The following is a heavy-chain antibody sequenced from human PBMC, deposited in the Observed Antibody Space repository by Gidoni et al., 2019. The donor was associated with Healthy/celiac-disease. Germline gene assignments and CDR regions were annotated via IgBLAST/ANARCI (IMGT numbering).Heavy chain of an antibody. J-gene: IGHJ4*02. D-gene: IGHD2-15*01. CDR3: ARDYCSGGSCYSSDY. V-gene: IGHV3-48*01. CDR1: GFPFSSYS. CDR2: ISSGSSTI. Sequence: EVQLVESGGGLVQPGGSLRLSCAASGFPFSSYSMNWVRQAPGKGLAWVAYISSGSSTIYYADSVKGRFTISRDNAKNSLYLQMNSLRAEDTAVYYCARDYCSGGSCYSSDYWGQGTLVTVSS.